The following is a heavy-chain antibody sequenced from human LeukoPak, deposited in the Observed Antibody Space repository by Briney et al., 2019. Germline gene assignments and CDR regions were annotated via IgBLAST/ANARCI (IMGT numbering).Heavy chain of an antibody. CDR1: GGTFSSYA. CDR3: ARGYGSGSYPDDAFDI. V-gene: IGHV1-69*13. J-gene: IGHJ3*02. CDR2: IIPIFCTA. Sequence: SVKVSCKASGGTFSSYAISWVRQAPGQGLEWMGGIIPIFCTANYAQKFQGRVTITADESTSTAYMELSSLRSEDTAVYYCARGYGSGSYPDDAFDIWGQGTMVTVSS. D-gene: IGHD3-10*01.